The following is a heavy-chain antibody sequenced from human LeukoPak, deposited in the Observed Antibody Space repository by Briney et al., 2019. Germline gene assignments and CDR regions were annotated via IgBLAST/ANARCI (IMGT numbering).Heavy chain of an antibody. D-gene: IGHD2-15*01. CDR3: AXKPGYPIAFDI. CDR1: GFTFSSYA. CDR2: ISGSGGST. Sequence: PXGSLXLXCAASGFTFSSYAMSWVRQAPGKGLEWVSAISGSGGSTYYADSVKGRFTISRDNSKNTLYLQMNSLRAEDTAVYYCAXKPGYPIAFDIWGQGTMVTVSS. J-gene: IGHJ3*02. V-gene: IGHV3-23*01.